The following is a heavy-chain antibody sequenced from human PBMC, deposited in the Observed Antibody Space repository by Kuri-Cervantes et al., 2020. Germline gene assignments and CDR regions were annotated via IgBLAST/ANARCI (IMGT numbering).Heavy chain of an antibody. D-gene: IGHD4-17*01. J-gene: IGHJ4*02. CDR1: GFTFSSYG. V-gene: IGHV3-30*02. Sequence: GGSLRLSCAASGFTFSSYGMHWVRQAPGKGLEWVAFIRYDGSNKYYADSVKGRFTISRDNSKNTLYLQMNSLRAEDTAVYYCARDRYGDYSMDYWGQGTLVTVSS. CDR3: ARDRYGDYSMDY. CDR2: IRYDGSNK.